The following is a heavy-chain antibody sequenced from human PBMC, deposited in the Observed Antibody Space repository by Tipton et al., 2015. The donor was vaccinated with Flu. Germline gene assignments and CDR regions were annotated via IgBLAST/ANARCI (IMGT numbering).Heavy chain of an antibody. D-gene: IGHD4-11*01. CDR3: ARRDYSNYVSEPKNWFDP. V-gene: IGHV4-61*09. CDR2: IYLSGST. CDR1: GGSITVDDYH. Sequence: LRLSCTVSGGSITVDDYHWTWIRQSAGKGLEWIGHIYLSGSTTYNPSLKSRVTISKDTSKNQISLRLTSVTAADTAVYYCARRDYSNYVSEPKNWFDPWGEGTLVTVSS. J-gene: IGHJ5*02.